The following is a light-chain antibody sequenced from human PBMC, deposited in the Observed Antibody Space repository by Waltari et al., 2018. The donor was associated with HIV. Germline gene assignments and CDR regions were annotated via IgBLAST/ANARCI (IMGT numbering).Light chain of an antibody. CDR1: QSVSSY. Sequence: EIVWTQCPATLSLSPGERATLSCSASQSVSSYLAWYQQKPGQAPRLLIYDASNRATAIPARFSGSGSGTDFTLTISSREPEDFAVYYCQQRSNWLTFGGGTKVELK. CDR2: DAS. CDR3: QQRSNWLT. J-gene: IGKJ4*01. V-gene: IGKV3-11*01.